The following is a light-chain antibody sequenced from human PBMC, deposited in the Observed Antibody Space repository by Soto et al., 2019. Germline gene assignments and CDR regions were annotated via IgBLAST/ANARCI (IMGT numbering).Light chain of an antibody. J-gene: IGKJ5*01. Sequence: DIQMTQSPSSLSASVGDRVTITCQASHHINNYLNWYQQKPGKAPKLLIYDASNLQSGVPSRFSGSGSGTEFTLTISSLQPEDFATYYCLQDYNYPVTFGQGTRLEIK. CDR3: LQDYNYPVT. V-gene: IGKV1-33*01. CDR2: DAS. CDR1: HHINNY.